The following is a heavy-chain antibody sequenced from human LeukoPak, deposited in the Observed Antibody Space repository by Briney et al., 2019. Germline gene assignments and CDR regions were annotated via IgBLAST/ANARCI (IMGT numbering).Heavy chain of an antibody. V-gene: IGHV4-59*12. CDR3: AGGALWFGELLGAFDI. CDR1: GGSISSYY. J-gene: IGHJ3*02. CDR2: IYYSGST. Sequence: PSETLSLTCTVSGGSISSYYWSWIRQPPGKGLEWIGYIYYSGSTNYNPSLKSRVTISVDTSKNQFSLKLSSVTAADTAVYYCAGGALWFGELLGAFDIWGQGTMVTVSS. D-gene: IGHD3-10*01.